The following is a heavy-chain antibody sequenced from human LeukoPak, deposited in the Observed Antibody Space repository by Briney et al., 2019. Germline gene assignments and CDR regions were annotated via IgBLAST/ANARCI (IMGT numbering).Heavy chain of an antibody. CDR2: IYSSGST. CDR3: ARKVRDSGWYYFDY. J-gene: IGHJ4*02. V-gene: IGHV4-59*08. CDR1: GGSISYYY. D-gene: IGHD6-19*01. Sequence: SETLSLTCTVSGGSISYYYWSWIRQPPGRGLEYIGYIYSSGSTNYNPSLKSRVTISVDTSKNQFSLKLSSVTATDTAVYYCARKVRDSGWYYFDYWGQGTLVTVSS.